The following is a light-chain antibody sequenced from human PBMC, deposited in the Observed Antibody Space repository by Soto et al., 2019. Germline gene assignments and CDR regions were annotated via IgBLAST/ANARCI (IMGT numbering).Light chain of an antibody. CDR1: QSISSSH. CDR2: GAS. Sequence: EIVLTQSPGTLSLSPGERATLSCRASQSISSSHLAWYQQKPGQAPRLLVYGASSRATGIPDRFSGSESGTDFTLTISRLEPEDFAVYYCQQYGSSRFTFGPGTKVDIK. CDR3: QQYGSSRFT. V-gene: IGKV3-20*01. J-gene: IGKJ3*01.